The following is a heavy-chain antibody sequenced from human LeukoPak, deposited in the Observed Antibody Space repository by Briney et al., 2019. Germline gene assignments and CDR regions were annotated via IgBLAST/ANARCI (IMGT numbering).Heavy chain of an antibody. V-gene: IGHV3-23*01. CDR3: AKKVVVGATSPYSDFQD. CDR2: ISGSGVTT. CDR1: GFTFSSYA. D-gene: IGHD1-26*01. J-gene: IGHJ1*01. Sequence: GGSLRLSCVASGFTFSSYAMSWVRQAPGNGLEWVSAISGSGVTTHYAGSVKGRFSISRDNSKNTLYLQMNSLRAEDTALYYCAKKVVVGATSPYSDFQDWGQGTLVTVSS.